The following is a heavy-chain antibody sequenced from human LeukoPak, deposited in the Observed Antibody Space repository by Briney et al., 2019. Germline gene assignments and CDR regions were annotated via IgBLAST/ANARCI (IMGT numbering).Heavy chain of an antibody. J-gene: IGHJ5*02. CDR2: IYPSGSDT. D-gene: IGHD4-23*01. Sequence: GESLKISCKGSGYSFTTYWIGWVRQMPGKGLEWMGIIYPSGSDTKYSPSFQGQVTISADKSISTAYLQWSSLKASDTAMYYCARGGNSNLNWFDPWGQGTLVTVSS. V-gene: IGHV5-51*01. CDR1: GYSFTTYW. CDR3: ARGGNSNLNWFDP.